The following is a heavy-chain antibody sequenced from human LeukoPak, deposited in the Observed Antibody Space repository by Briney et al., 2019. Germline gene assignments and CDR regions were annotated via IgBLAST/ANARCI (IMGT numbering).Heavy chain of an antibody. CDR3: ARALFGPRRSGWYWFDP. CDR2: INPNSGGT. V-gene: IGHV1-2*02. J-gene: IGHJ5*02. Sequence: ASVKVSCKASGYTFTGYYMHWVRQAPGQGLEWMGWINPNSGGTNYAQKFQGRVTMTRDTSISTAYMELSRLRSDDTAVYYCARALFGPRRSGWYWFDPWGQGTLVTVSS. D-gene: IGHD6-19*01. CDR1: GYTFTGYY.